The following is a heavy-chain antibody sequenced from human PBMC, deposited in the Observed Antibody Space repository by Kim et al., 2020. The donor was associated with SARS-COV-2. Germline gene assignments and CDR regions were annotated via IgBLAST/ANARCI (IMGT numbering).Heavy chain of an antibody. Sequence: GGSLRLSCAASGFTFSSYSMNWVRQAPGKGLEWVSSISSSSYIYYADSVKGRFTISRDNAKNSLYLQMNSLRAEDTAVYYCARPRHPRGYYYGMDVWGQGTTVTVSS. CDR2: ISSSSYI. V-gene: IGHV3-21*01. CDR1: GFTFSSYS. CDR3: ARPRHPRGYYYGMDV. J-gene: IGHJ6*02.